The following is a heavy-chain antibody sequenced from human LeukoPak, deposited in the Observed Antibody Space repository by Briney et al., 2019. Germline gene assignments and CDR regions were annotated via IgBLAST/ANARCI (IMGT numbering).Heavy chain of an antibody. CDR1: RGSISSYY. D-gene: IGHD6-19*01. CDR3: ARGGGSGWPGLFDY. V-gene: IGHV4-59*01. J-gene: IGHJ4*02. CDR2: IYYSGST. Sequence: SETLSLTCTVSRGSISSYYWSWIRQPPGKGLEWIGYIYYSGSTNYNPSLKSRVTISVDTSKNQFSLKLSSVTAADTAVYYCARGGGSGWPGLFDYWGQGTLVTVSS.